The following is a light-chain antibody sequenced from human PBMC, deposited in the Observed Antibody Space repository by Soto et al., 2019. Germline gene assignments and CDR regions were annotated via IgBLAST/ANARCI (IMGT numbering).Light chain of an antibody. Sequence: DIQMTQSPSSLSASVGDRVTITCRARQGINNYLAWYQQKPGKVPKLLIYAASTLQSGVPSRFSGSGSGTDFTLTISSLQPEAVATYYCQKYNSAPYTFGQGTKLEIK. V-gene: IGKV1-27*01. J-gene: IGKJ2*01. CDR1: QGINNY. CDR3: QKYNSAPYT. CDR2: AAS.